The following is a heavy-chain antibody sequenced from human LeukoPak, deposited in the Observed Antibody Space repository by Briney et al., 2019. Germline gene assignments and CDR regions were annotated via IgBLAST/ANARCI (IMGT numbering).Heavy chain of an antibody. CDR2: IQNDGNNK. V-gene: IGHV3-30*02. D-gene: IGHD3-3*01. Sequence: VGSLRLSCAASEFTVSNYGMHWVRQAPGKGLEWVAFIQNDGNNKYYADSVKGRFTISRDNSKNTLYLQMNSLRAEDTAVYYCAKDFWSASADWGQGTLVTVSS. CDR1: EFTVSNYG. J-gene: IGHJ4*02. CDR3: AKDFWSASAD.